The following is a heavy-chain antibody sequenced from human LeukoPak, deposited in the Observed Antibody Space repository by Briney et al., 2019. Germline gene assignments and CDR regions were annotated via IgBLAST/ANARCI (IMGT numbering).Heavy chain of an antibody. J-gene: IGHJ4*02. CDR3: ARVVGSPKLYFDS. CDR2: ITYSGSET. CDR1: GFAFNTYA. V-gene: IGHV3-21*05. D-gene: IGHD2-21*01. Sequence: PGGSLRLSCAASGFAFNTYAMHWVRQAPGKGLEWVSYITYSGSETNYADSVKGRFTISRDNAKNSLYLQMSSLRAEDTAVYYCARVVGSPKLYFDSWGQGILVTVSS.